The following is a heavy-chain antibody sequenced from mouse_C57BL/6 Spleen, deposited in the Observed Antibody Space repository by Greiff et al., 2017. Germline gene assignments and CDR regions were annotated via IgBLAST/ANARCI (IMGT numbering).Heavy chain of an antibody. CDR3: ARDDGYYEGYFDY. D-gene: IGHD2-3*01. Sequence: EVKLVESGGGLVKPGGSLKLSCAASGFTFSDYGMHWVRQAPEKGLEWVAYISSGSSTIYYADTVKGRFTISRDNAKNTLFLQMTSLRSEDTAMYYCARDDGYYEGYFDYWGQGTTLTVSS. CDR2: ISSGSSTI. CDR1: GFTFSDYG. V-gene: IGHV5-17*01. J-gene: IGHJ2*01.